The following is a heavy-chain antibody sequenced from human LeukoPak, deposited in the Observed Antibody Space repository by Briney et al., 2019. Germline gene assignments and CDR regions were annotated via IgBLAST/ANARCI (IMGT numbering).Heavy chain of an antibody. J-gene: IGHJ4*02. D-gene: IGHD6-13*01. CDR1: GFTFSSYA. Sequence: GGSLRLSCAASGFTFSSYAVTWVRKAPGKGLEWVSGITGSGDTTFNADSVKGRFTISRDNSKNTLYLQMHSLRAEDTAVYYCVKDYATIAAAANPLFDYWGQGALVTVSS. V-gene: IGHV3-23*01. CDR3: VKDYATIAAAANPLFDY. CDR2: ITGSGDTT.